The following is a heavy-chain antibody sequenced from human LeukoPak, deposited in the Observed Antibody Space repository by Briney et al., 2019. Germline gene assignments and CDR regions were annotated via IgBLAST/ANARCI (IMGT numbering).Heavy chain of an antibody. CDR1: GFTFSSYW. V-gene: IGHV3-20*04. CDR3: ARGAGSGYYTNFDY. D-gene: IGHD3-3*01. Sequence: GGSLRLSCAASGFTFSSYWMSWVRQAPGKGLEWVSGINWNGGSTGYADSVKGRFTISRDNAKNSLYLQMNSLRAEDTALYYCARGAGSGYYTNFDYWGQGTLVTVSS. J-gene: IGHJ4*02. CDR2: INWNGGST.